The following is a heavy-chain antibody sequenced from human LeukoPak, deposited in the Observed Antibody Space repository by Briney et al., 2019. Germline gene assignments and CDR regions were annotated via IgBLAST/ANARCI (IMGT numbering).Heavy chain of an antibody. Sequence: PSETLSLICTVSGGSIINRSYYWDWIRQPPGKGLEWIGSIYYSGTTYYNPSLKSRVTISVDASKNQFSLKLSSVTAADTAVYYCVARNGDYSYMDVWGKGTTVTVSS. CDR2: IYYSGTT. CDR1: GGSIINRSYY. D-gene: IGHD1-1*01. J-gene: IGHJ6*03. V-gene: IGHV4-39*01. CDR3: VARNGDYSYMDV.